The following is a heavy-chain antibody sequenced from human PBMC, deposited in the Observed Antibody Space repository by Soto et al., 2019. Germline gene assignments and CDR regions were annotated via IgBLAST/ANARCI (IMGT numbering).Heavy chain of an antibody. Sequence: SETLSLTCTVSGGSISSSSYYWGWIRQPPGKGLEWIGSIYYSGSTYYNPSFKSRVTISVDTSKNQFSLKLSSVTAADTAVYYCARGYSSSWYYYYYGMDVWGQGTTVTVS. CDR1: GGSISSSSYY. D-gene: IGHD6-13*01. J-gene: IGHJ6*02. CDR3: ARGYSSSWYYYYYGMDV. CDR2: IYYSGST. V-gene: IGHV4-39*01.